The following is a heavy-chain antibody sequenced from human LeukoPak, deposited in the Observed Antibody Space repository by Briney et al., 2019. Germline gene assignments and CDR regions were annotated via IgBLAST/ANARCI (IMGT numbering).Heavy chain of an antibody. J-gene: IGHJ4*02. Sequence: PSQTLSLTCTVSGGSISSGSYYWSWIRQPAGKGLEWIGRIYTSGSTNYNPSLKSQVTISVDTSKNQFSLKLSSVTAADTAVYYCAREIVGATDYWGQGTLVTVSS. CDR1: GGSISSGSYY. CDR3: AREIVGATDY. V-gene: IGHV4-61*02. CDR2: IYTSGST. D-gene: IGHD1-26*01.